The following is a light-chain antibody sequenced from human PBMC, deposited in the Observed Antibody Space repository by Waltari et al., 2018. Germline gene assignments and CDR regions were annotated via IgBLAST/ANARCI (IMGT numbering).Light chain of an antibody. Sequence: DIQMTQSPSSLSASVGDSVTVTCRASQDINKELSWCQQKPGKAPTLLIYAASSLQTGVSSRFSGSGSGTDFTLTISSLQPEDVATYYCQQDYTTPFTFGPGTKLDI. CDR1: QDINKE. CDR3: QQDYTTPFT. CDR2: AAS. J-gene: IGKJ3*01. V-gene: IGKV1-27*01.